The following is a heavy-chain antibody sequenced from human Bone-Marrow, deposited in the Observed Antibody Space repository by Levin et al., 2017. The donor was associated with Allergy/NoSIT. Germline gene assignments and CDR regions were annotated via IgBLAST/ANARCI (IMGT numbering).Heavy chain of an antibody. CDR2: VGSGGSRQ. J-gene: IGHJ3*02. D-gene: IGHD1-26*01. Sequence: PGGSLRLSCAAAGFIFSDYGMHWVRQAPGKGREWVALVGSGGSRQYYADSGKGRFTISRDNSKNALYLQINSLRDEDTAVYSCASAGVTSGTDAFDIWGQGTMLSVSS. V-gene: IGHV3-33*01. CDR1: GFIFSDYG. CDR3: ASAGVTSGTDAFDI.